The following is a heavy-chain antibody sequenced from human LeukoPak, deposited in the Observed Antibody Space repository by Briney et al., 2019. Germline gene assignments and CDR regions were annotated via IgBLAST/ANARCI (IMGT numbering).Heavy chain of an antibody. J-gene: IGHJ5*02. V-gene: IGHV3-64*01. CDR1: GFVFSNYA. D-gene: IGHD5-12*01. Sequence: GGSLRLSCATSGFVFSNYAMNWVRQAPGKGLEYVSAITGDGSTPYYANSVKGRFTISRDNSRNTLYLQMGSLRSEDMAVYYCSRVGFSGYDSWGQGTLVTVSS. CDR3: SRVGFSGYDS. CDR2: ITGDGSTP.